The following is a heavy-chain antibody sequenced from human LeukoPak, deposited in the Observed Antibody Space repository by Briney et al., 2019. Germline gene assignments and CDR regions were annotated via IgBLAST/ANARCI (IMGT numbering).Heavy chain of an antibody. CDR1: GGSVSSGSYY. V-gene: IGHV4-61*01. D-gene: IGHD6-13*01. CDR2: IYYTGST. Sequence: PSETLSLTCTVSGGSVSSGSYYWSWIRQPPGKGLEWIGYIYYTGSTDYNPSLKSRVAISVDTSKNQFSLKLSSVTAADTAVYYCARGSKAAPGTFDYWGQGTLVTVSS. J-gene: IGHJ4*02. CDR3: ARGSKAAPGTFDY.